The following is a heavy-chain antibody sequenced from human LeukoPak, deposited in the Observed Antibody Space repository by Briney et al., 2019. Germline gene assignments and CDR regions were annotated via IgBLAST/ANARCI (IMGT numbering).Heavy chain of an antibody. CDR3: ATAPHTMITFGGVIVNPLPL. CDR2: FDPEDGET. D-gene: IGHD3-16*02. CDR1: GYTLTELS. Sequence: ASVKVSCKVSGYTLTELSMHWVRQAPGKGLEWMGGFDPEDGETIYAQKFQGRVTMTEDTSTDTAYMELSSLRSEDTAVYYCATAPHTMITFGGVIVNPLPLWGQGTLVTVSS. V-gene: IGHV1-24*01. J-gene: IGHJ4*02.